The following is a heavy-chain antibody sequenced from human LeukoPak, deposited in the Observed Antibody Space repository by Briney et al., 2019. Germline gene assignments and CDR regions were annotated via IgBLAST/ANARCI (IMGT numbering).Heavy chain of an antibody. CDR1: EFSVGSNY. CDR2: IYSGGST. J-gene: IGHJ4*02. CDR3: AKDRRAGSYDY. D-gene: IGHD3-10*01. V-gene: IGHV3-66*01. Sequence: GGSLRLSCAAPEFSVGSNYMTWVRQAPGKGLEWVSLIYSGGSTYYADSVKGRFTISRDNSKNTLYLQMNSLRAEDTAVYYCAKDRRAGSYDYWGQGTLVTVSS.